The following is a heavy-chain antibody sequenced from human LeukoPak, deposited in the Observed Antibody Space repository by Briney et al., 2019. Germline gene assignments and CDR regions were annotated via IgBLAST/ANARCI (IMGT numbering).Heavy chain of an antibody. Sequence: SSETLSLTWTVSGGSISSHYWTWVWQPPGKGLGWVGYIYYSGSTNYNPSLKSRVTISVDTSKNQFSLKLSSVTAADTAVYYCARDPPDSSGWVHAFDIWGQGTMVTVSS. J-gene: IGHJ3*02. CDR3: ARDPPDSSGWVHAFDI. D-gene: IGHD6-19*01. V-gene: IGHV4-59*11. CDR2: IYYSGST. CDR1: GGSISSHY.